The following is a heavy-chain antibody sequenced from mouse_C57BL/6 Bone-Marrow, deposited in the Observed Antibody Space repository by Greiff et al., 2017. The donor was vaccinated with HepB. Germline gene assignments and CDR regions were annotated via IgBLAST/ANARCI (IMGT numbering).Heavy chain of an antibody. Sequence: VKLMESGAELVRPGTSVKMSCKASGYTFTNYWIGWAKQRPGHGLEWIGDIYPGGGYTNYNEKFKGKATLTADKSSSTAYMQFSSLISEDSAIYYCARVGYGAMDYWGQGTSVTVSS. D-gene: IGHD1-1*02. J-gene: IGHJ4*01. V-gene: IGHV1-63*01. CDR3: ARVGYGAMDY. CDR1: GYTFTNYW. CDR2: IYPGGGYT.